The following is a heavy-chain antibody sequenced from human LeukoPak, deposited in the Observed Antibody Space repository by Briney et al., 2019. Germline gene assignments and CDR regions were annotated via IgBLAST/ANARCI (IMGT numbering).Heavy chain of an antibody. D-gene: IGHD3-9*01. Sequence: PGGSLRLSCAASGFTFSSYGMHWIRQAPDKGLEWVAVISNDAGNKYYADSVKGRFTISRDNSKNTLYLQMNSLRAEDTAVYFCAKDRRVYDILTPFDYWGQGTLVTVSS. CDR3: AKDRRVYDILTPFDY. J-gene: IGHJ4*02. CDR2: ISNDAGNK. CDR1: GFTFSSYG. V-gene: IGHV3-30*18.